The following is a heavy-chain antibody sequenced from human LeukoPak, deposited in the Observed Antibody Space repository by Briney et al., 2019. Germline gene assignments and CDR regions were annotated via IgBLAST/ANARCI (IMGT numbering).Heavy chain of an antibody. V-gene: IGHV4-59*01. Sequence: SETLSLTCTVSGGSISSYYWSWIRQPPGKGLEWIGYIYYSGSTNYNPSLKSRVAISVDTSKNQFSLKLSSVTAADTAVYYCARVLDYYDSSGYYPWGQGTLVTVSS. J-gene: IGHJ5*02. CDR1: GGSISSYY. D-gene: IGHD3-22*01. CDR2: IYYSGST. CDR3: ARVLDYYDSSGYYP.